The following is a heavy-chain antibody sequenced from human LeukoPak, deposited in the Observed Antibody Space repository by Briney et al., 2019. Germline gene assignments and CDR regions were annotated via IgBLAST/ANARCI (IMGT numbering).Heavy chain of an antibody. J-gene: IGHJ4*02. CDR3: AKDHYGSSWGWLDY. D-gene: IGHD6-13*01. V-gene: IGHV3-21*01. CDR1: GITFSNYN. CDR2: ITSSSSYT. Sequence: PGGSLRLSCAAPGITFSNYNMNWVRQAPGKGLEWISSITSSSSYTFYADSVKGRFTISRDNSKNTLYLQMNSLRAEDTAVYYCAKDHYGSSWGWLDYWGQGTLVTVSS.